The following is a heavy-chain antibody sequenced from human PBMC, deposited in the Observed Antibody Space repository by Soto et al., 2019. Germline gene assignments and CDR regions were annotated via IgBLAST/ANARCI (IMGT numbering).Heavy chain of an antibody. CDR1: GDSITSSAW. Sequence: QVQLQESGPGLVKPSGTLSLTCAVSGDSITSSAWWSCVRQPPGKGLEWIGEIHLGGTTNYNPSLKSRVTISVDKSKTQFSLILNSVTAADPAIYYCARGDNWRLDLWGQGTLVTVSS. V-gene: IGHV4-4*02. CDR3: ARGDNWRLDL. CDR2: IHLGGTT. J-gene: IGHJ5*02. D-gene: IGHD1-20*01.